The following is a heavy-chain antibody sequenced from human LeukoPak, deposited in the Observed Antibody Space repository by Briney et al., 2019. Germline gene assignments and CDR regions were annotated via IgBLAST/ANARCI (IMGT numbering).Heavy chain of an antibody. V-gene: IGHV3-11*01. D-gene: IGHD2-2*01. J-gene: IGHJ6*02. CDR1: GFTFSDYY. CDR2: ISSSGSTI. Sequence: GGSLRLSCAASGFTFSDYYMSWIRQAPGKGLEWVSYISSSGSTIYYADSVKGRFTISRDNAKNSLYLQMNSLRAEDTAVYYCARVPGYCSSTSCYAPPDGMDVWGQGTTVPVSS. CDR3: ARVPGYCSSTSCYAPPDGMDV.